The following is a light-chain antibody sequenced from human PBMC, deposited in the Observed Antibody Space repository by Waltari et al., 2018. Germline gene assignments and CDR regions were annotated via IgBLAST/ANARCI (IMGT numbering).Light chain of an antibody. J-gene: IGLJ2*01. CDR2: DNN. Sequence: QSVLTQPPSVSAAPGQKVTISCPGGSSNIGENYVYWYQQLPGTAPKLLIYDNNKRPSGIPDRVSGSKSGTSATLGITGLQTEDEADYYCVTWDRSLSAGVFGGGTKLTVL. CDR3: VTWDRSLSAGV. CDR1: SSNIGENY. V-gene: IGLV1-51*01.